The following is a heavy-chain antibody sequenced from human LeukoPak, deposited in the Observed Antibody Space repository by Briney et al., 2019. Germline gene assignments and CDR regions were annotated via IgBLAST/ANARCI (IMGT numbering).Heavy chain of an antibody. Sequence: SQTLSLTCFVSGDSINTGGYYWSWIRQHPGKGLEWIGYIYYSGSTFYNPSLKSRVTISIDTSKNHFSLKMSSVTAAGTAVYYCARSLDIGHYYYYMDVWGEGTTVTVSS. D-gene: IGHD3-9*01. CDR3: ARSLDIGHYYYYMDV. J-gene: IGHJ6*03. CDR1: GDSINTGGYY. CDR2: IYYSGST. V-gene: IGHV4-31*03.